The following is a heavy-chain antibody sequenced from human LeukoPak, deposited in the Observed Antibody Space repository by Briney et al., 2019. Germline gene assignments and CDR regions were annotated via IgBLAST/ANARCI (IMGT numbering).Heavy chain of an antibody. D-gene: IGHD3-22*01. J-gene: IGHJ4*02. V-gene: IGHV3-23*01. CDR3: ARDPLYDSSGYYFDY. CDR2: ISSSGVNT. Sequence: GESLRLSCAASGFTFSNFAMSWVRQAPGKGLEWVSSISSSGVNTYYADSVKGRFTISRDNARNSLYLQMNSLRDEDTALYYCARDPLYDSSGYYFDYWGQGTLVTVSS. CDR1: GFTFSNFA.